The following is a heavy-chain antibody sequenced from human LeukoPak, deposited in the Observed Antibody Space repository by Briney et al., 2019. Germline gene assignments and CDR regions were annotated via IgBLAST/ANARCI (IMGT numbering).Heavy chain of an antibody. CDR2: ISTGGITI. J-gene: IGHJ4*02. Sequence: PGGSLRLSCAASGFTFSSYEMNWVRQAPGKGLEWVSYISTGGITIYYADSVKGRFTISRDNAKNSLYLQMNSLRAEDTAVYYCARGNCSSASCYTDFDYWGQGTLVTVSS. V-gene: IGHV3-48*03. CDR1: GFTFSSYE. D-gene: IGHD2-2*02. CDR3: ARGNCSSASCYTDFDY.